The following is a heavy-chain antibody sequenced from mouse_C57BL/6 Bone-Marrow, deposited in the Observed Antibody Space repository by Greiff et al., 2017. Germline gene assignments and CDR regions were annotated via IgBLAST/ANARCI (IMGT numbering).Heavy chain of an antibody. J-gene: IGHJ2*01. D-gene: IGHD1-1*01. CDR3: TTFPLITTVVATDYFDY. CDR2: IDPENGDT. CDR1: GFNIKVDY. Sequence: EVQLHQSGAELVRPGASVKLSCTASGFNIKVDYMHWVKQRPEQGLEWIGWIDPENGDTEYASKFQGKATITADTSSNTAYLQLSSLTSEDTAVYYCTTFPLITTVVATDYFDYWGQGTTLTVSS. V-gene: IGHV14-4*01.